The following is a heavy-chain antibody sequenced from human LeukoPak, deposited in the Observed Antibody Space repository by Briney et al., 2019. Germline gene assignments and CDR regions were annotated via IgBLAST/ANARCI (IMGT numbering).Heavy chain of an antibody. Sequence: PSETLSLTCAVSGGSISSSNWWSWVRQPPGKGLEWIGEIYHSGSTNYNPSLKSRVTISVDKSKNQFSLKLSSVTAADTAVYYCAFRIDXWSGPYYYYGMDVWGQGTTVTVSS. J-gene: IGHJ6*02. CDR3: AFRIDXWSGPYYYYGMDV. D-gene: IGHD3-3*01. CDR2: IYHSGST. CDR1: GGSISSSNW. V-gene: IGHV4-4*02.